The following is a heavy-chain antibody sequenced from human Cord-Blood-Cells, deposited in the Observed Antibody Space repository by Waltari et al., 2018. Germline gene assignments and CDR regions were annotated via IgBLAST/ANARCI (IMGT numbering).Heavy chain of an antibody. V-gene: IGHV4-39*01. D-gene: IGHD2-2*01. J-gene: IGHJ4*02. CDR2: IYYSGST. CDR3: ARQDIVVVPAAIGYFDY. CDR1: GGSIRSSSYY. Sequence: QLQLQESGPGLVKPSETLSLTCTVSGGSIRSSSYYWGWIRQPPGKGLEWIGSIYYSGSTYYNPSLKSRVTISVDTSKNQFSLKLSSVTAADTAVYYCARQDIVVVPAAIGYFDYWGQGTLVTVSS.